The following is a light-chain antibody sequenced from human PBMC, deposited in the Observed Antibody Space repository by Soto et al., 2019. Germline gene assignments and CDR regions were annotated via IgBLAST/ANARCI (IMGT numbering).Light chain of an antibody. CDR1: NTDVGGHHY. CDR2: EVG. V-gene: IGLV2-14*03. Sequence: QSALTQPASVSGSPGQSISISCTGTNTDVGGHHYVSWYQQHPGKAPKLVIYEVGNRPSGISNRFSGSKSGNTASLTISGLQAEDEADYYCSSYTSSTNYVFGTGTKLTVL. CDR3: SSYTSSTNYV. J-gene: IGLJ1*01.